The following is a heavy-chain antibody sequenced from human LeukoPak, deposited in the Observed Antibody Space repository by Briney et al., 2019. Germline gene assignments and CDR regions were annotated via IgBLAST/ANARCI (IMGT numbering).Heavy chain of an antibody. J-gene: IGHJ4*02. CDR2: IYYSGST. V-gene: IGHV4-59*01. CDR3: ARAERHYFDY. Sequence: PSETLSLTCTVSGGSISSYYWSWIRQPPGKRLEWIGYIYYSGSTNYNPSLKSRVTISVDTSKNQFSLKLSSVTAVDTAVYYCARAERHYFDYRGQGTLVTVSS. CDR1: GGSISSYY. D-gene: IGHD1-1*01.